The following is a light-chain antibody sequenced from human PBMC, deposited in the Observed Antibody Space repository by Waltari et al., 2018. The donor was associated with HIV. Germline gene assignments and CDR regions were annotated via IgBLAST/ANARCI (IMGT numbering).Light chain of an antibody. CDR3: QVWDSSTEHPGVV. J-gene: IGLJ2*01. Sequence: SYVLTQPPSVSVAPGQTASITCGGNNIGTKSVHWYQQRPGQAPVLVVYDDYDRPSGIPERFSGSNSCNMATLTISRVEAGDEAVYYCQVWDSSTEHPGVVFGGGTKLTVL. V-gene: IGLV3-21*02. CDR1: NIGTKS. CDR2: DDY.